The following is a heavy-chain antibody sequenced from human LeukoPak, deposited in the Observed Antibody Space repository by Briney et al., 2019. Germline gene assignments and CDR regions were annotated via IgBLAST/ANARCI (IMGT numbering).Heavy chain of an antibody. CDR1: GFTLSSYA. D-gene: IGHD1-14*01. J-gene: IGHJ4*02. CDR3: AGAPGNWYNLFDY. V-gene: IGHV3-64*01. Sequence: GGSLRLSCAASGFTLSSYAMHWVRQAPGKGLEYVSAISSNGGNTYYANSVKGRFTISRDNSKNTLYLQMGSLRAEDMAVYYCAGAPGNWYNLFDYWGQGTLVTVSS. CDR2: ISSNGGNT.